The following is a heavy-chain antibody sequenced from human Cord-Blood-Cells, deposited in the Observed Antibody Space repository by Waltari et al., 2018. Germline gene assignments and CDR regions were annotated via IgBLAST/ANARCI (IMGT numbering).Heavy chain of an antibody. CDR3: ARVRYYYYYMDV. CDR1: GFTFSSYG. CDR2: IWYDGSNK. J-gene: IGHJ6*03. V-gene: IGHV3-33*01. Sequence: QVQLVGSGGGVVQPGRSLRLSCAASGFTFSSYGMTWVRQAPGKGLGWVAVIWYDGSNKYYADAVKGRFTISRDNSKNTLYLQMNSLRAEDTAVYYCARVRYYYYYMDVWGKGTTVTVSS.